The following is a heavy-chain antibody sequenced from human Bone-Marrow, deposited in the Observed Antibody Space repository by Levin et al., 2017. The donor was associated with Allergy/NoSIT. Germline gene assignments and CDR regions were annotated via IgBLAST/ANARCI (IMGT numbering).Heavy chain of an antibody. D-gene: IGHD1-26*01. CDR2: IYYSGDT. Sequence: PSETLSLTCTVSGGSITSYYWSWIRQPPGKALEWIGYIYYSGDTNYNPSIKGRVTISVDTSKNQFSLKLSSVTAADTAVYYCARDRVIVGSTNYYYGMDVWGQGTTVTVSS. V-gene: IGHV4-59*01. J-gene: IGHJ6*02. CDR3: ARDRVIVGSTNYYYGMDV. CDR1: GGSITSYY.